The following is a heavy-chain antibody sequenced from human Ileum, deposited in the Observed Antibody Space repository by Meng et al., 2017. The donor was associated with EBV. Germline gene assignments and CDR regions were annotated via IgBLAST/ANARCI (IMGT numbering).Heavy chain of an antibody. D-gene: IGHD3-10*01. Sequence: QVQLVQSGAEVRKPGAPVKVFCMASGYTFIGYYMHWVRQAPGQRLEWMGCINSNSGGTSYAQKFQGWVTMTRDTSISTAYMELSRLRSDDTAVYYCSTETPRSGWFDPWGQGTLCIVSS. CDR2: INSNSGGT. V-gene: IGHV1-2*04. J-gene: IGHJ5*02. CDR1: GYTFIGYY. CDR3: STETPRSGWFDP.